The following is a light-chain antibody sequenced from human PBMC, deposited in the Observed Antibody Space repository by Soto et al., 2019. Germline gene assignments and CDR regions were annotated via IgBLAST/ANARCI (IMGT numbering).Light chain of an antibody. J-gene: IGLJ1*01. CDR2: DNN. CDR3: ETWDSGLSAYV. CDR1: SSNIGNNY. Sequence: QSVLTQPPSVSAAPGQKVTISCSGSSSNIGNNYVSWYQQLPGTAPKLLISDNNKRPSGIPDRFSGSKSGSSATLGITGLQTGDEADYYYETWDSGLSAYVFGTGTKVTVL. V-gene: IGLV1-51*01.